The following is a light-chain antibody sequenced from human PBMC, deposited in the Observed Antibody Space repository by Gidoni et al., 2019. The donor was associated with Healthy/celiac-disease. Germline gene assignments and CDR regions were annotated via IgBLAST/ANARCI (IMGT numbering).Light chain of an antibody. CDR3: AAWDDSLSANWV. CDR1: SSNIGSNY. J-gene: IGLJ3*02. Sequence: QSVLTQPHSASGTPGQRVTLSCSGISSNIGSNYVYWYQQLPGTAPKLLIYRNNQRPSGVPDRFSGSKSGTSASLAISGLRSEDEADYYCAAWDDSLSANWVFGGGTKLTVL. CDR2: RNN. V-gene: IGLV1-47*01.